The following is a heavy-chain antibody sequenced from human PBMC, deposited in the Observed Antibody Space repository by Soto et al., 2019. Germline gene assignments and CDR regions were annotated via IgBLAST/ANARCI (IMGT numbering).Heavy chain of an antibody. CDR3: ARAGFPPYSSSSAHYYGMDV. CDR2: ISSSSSTI. Sequence: EVQLVESGGGLVQPGGSLRLSCAASGFTFSSYSMNWVRQAPGKGLEWVSYISSSSSTIYYADSVKGRFTISRDNAKNSLYLQMNSLRDEDTAVYYCARAGFPPYSSSSAHYYGMDVWGQGTTVTVSS. CDR1: GFTFSSYS. D-gene: IGHD6-6*01. J-gene: IGHJ6*02. V-gene: IGHV3-48*02.